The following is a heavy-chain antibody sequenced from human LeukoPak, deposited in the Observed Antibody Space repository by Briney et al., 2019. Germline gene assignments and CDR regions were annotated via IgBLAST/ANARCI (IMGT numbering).Heavy chain of an antibody. CDR1: GYTFTGYY. Sequence: ASVKVSCKASGYTFTGYYMHWVRQAPGQGLEWMGWINPNSGSTNYAQKFQGRVTMTRDTSISTAYMELSRLRSDDTAVYYCARDHKGLIPGDYWGQGTLVTVSS. V-gene: IGHV1-2*02. CDR3: ARDHKGLIPGDY. D-gene: IGHD2-2*02. J-gene: IGHJ4*02. CDR2: INPNSGST.